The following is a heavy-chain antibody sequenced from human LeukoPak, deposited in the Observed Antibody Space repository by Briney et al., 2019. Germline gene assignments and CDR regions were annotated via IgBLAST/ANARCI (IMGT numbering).Heavy chain of an antibody. D-gene: IGHD2-2*01. CDR1: GFTFSSYG. V-gene: IGHV3-30*18. J-gene: IGHJ6*04. Sequence: PGGSLRLSCAASGFTFSSYGMHWVRQAPGKGLEWVAVISYDGSNKYYADSVKGRFTISRDNSKNTLYLQMNSLRAGDTAVYYCAKDEDIVVVPAATYYYYYGMDVWGKGTTVTVSS. CDR2: ISYDGSNK. CDR3: AKDEDIVVVPAATYYYYYGMDV.